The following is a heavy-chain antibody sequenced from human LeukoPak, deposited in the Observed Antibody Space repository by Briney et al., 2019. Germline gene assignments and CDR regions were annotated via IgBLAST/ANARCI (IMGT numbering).Heavy chain of an antibody. CDR1: GFTFSSSA. D-gene: IGHD1-26*01. J-gene: IGHJ4*02. V-gene: IGHV3-21*01. CDR2: INQGASHI. CDR3: ARASGSYQTFDY. Sequence: GGSLRLSCAASGFTFSSSAMNWVRQAPGKGLEWVSSINQGASHIYYADSVRGRFTISRDNAKNSLYLQMNSLRAEDTAVYYCARASGSYQTFDYWGQGTLVTVSS.